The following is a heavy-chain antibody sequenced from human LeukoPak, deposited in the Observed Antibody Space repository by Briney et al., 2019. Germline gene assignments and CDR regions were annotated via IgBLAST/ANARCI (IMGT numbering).Heavy chain of an antibody. V-gene: IGHV3-74*01. CDR3: ARDKFTSGESWFDP. D-gene: IGHD3-10*01. J-gene: IGHJ5*02. CDR1: GFTFTTYW. Sequence: GGSLRLSCAASGFTFTTYWMDWVRQVPGKGLLWVARIGTDGSGTAYADSVQGRFTISRDNAKNTLFLQMSGLRAEDTAIYYCARDKFTSGESWFDPWGQGTLVTVSS. CDR2: IGTDGSGT.